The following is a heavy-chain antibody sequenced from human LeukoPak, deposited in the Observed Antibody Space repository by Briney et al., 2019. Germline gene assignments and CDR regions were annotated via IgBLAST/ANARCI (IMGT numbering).Heavy chain of an antibody. Sequence: GESLKISCKGSGYSFTSYWIGWVRQMPGKGLEWMGIIYPGDSDTRYSPSFQGQVTISADKSISTAYLQWSSLKASDTAIYYCARQEYCSGGSCYTWFDPWGQGTLVTVSS. CDR2: IYPGDSDT. D-gene: IGHD2-15*01. CDR1: GYSFTSYW. V-gene: IGHV5-51*01. J-gene: IGHJ5*02. CDR3: ARQEYCSGGSCYTWFDP.